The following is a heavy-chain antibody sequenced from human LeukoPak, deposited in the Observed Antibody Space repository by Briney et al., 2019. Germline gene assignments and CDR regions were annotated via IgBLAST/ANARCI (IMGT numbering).Heavy chain of an antibody. CDR2: IRYDGGNK. CDR3: AKDRSSSTLIDY. Sequence: GGSLRLSCAASGFTFSSYGMHWVRQAPGKGLEWVAFIRYDGGNKYYADSVKGRFTISRDNSKNTLYLQMNSLRAEDTAVYYCAKDRSSSTLIDYWGQGTLVTVSS. D-gene: IGHD2-2*01. V-gene: IGHV3-30*02. J-gene: IGHJ4*02. CDR1: GFTFSSYG.